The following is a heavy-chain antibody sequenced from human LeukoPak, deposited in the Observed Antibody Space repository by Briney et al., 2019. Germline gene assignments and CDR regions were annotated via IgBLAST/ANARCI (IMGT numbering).Heavy chain of an antibody. CDR1: RFTFSSYA. CDR2: ISSNGGST. Sequence: GGSLRLSCAASRFTFSSYAMPWVRQAPGKGLEYVSAISSNGGSTYYANSVKGRFTISRDNSKNTLYLQMGSLRAEDMAVYYCARVDSGSFYYYGMDVWGQGTTVTASS. CDR3: ARVDSGSFYYYGMDV. J-gene: IGHJ6*02. D-gene: IGHD1-26*01. V-gene: IGHV3-64*01.